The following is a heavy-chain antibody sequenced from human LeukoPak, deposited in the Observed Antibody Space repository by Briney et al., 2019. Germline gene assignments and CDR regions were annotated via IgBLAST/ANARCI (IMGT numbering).Heavy chain of an antibody. Sequence: GGSLRLSCAASGFTFSSYAMHWVRQAPGKGLEWVAVISYDGSNKYYADSVKGRFTISRDNSKNTLYLQMNSLRAEDTAIYYCVKEDLPVFDYWGQGTLVTVSS. J-gene: IGHJ4*02. V-gene: IGHV3-30*04. CDR2: ISYDGSNK. CDR3: VKEDLPVFDY. CDR1: GFTFSSYA. D-gene: IGHD4-11*01.